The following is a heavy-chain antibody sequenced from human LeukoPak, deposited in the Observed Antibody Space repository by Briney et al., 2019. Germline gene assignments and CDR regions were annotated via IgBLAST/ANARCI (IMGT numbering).Heavy chain of an antibody. CDR3: ARGRPHGNDY. D-gene: IGHD4-23*01. Sequence: PGGSLRLSCAASGFTFTSYSMNRVRQAPGKGLVWVSRIASDGSSTTYADSVKGRFSISRDNAKNTLYLQMNSLRVEDTAVYYCARGRPHGNDYWGQGTLVTVSS. CDR1: GFTFTSYS. J-gene: IGHJ4*02. V-gene: IGHV3-74*01. CDR2: IASDGSST.